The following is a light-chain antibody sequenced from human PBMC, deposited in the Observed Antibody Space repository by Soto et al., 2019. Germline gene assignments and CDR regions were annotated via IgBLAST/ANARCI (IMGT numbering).Light chain of an antibody. J-gene: IGKJ4*01. CDR3: LQCSKLT. CDR2: DAS. V-gene: IGKV3-11*01. CDR1: QSVSSY. Sequence: EIVLTQSPATLSLSPGERATLSCRASQSVSSYLAWYQQKPGQAPRLLIYDASNRATDIPARFSGSGSGTDFTLTISSLEPEDFAIYYCLQCSKLTFGGGTKVEIK.